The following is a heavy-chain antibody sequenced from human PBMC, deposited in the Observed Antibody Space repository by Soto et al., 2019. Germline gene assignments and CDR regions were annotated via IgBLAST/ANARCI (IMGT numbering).Heavy chain of an antibody. Sequence: SETLSLTCTVSGGSISSYYWSWIRQPPGKGLEWIGYIYYSGTTNYNPSLKSRVTIPVDTSKNQFSLKLTSVTAADTAVYFCTRGGIYYYDSSGYYDYWGQGALVTVSS. D-gene: IGHD3-22*01. CDR3: TRGGIYYYDSSGYYDY. V-gene: IGHV4-59*01. CDR1: GGSISSYY. J-gene: IGHJ4*02. CDR2: IYYSGTT.